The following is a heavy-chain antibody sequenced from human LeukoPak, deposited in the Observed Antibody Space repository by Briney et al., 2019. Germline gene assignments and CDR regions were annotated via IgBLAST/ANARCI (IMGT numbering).Heavy chain of an antibody. V-gene: IGHV3-48*03. J-gene: IGHJ4*02. CDR3: ALLTVASDFDY. D-gene: IGHD5-12*01. CDR2: INSSGTVK. CDR1: RFPFSIYE. Sequence: GGSLRLSCVVSRFPFSIYEMNWVRQAPGKGLEWVSNINSSGTVKYYSDSVKGRFSISRDNAKNSLYLQMNSLRVEDTAVYYCALLTVASDFDYWGQGALVTVSS.